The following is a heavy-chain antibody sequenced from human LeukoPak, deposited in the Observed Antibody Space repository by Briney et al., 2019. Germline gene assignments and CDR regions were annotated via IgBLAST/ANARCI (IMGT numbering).Heavy chain of an antibody. Sequence: SETLSLTCTVSGGSISSSSAYWGWIRQPPGKGLEWIGSIYYSKNTYYNPSLKSRVTISADTSKNQFSLTLGSVSATDTAVYYCVSPRGFSYGYFDYWGQGTLVTVST. V-gene: IGHV4-39*01. CDR2: IYYSKNT. CDR1: GGSISSSSAY. D-gene: IGHD5-18*01. CDR3: VSPRGFSYGYFDY. J-gene: IGHJ4*02.